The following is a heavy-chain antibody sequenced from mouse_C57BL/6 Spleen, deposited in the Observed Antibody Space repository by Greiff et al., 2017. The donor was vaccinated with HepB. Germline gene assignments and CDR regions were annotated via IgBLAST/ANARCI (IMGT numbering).Heavy chain of an antibody. D-gene: IGHD2-1*01. CDR1: GFTFSDYY. CDR3: ARDRGNYDAMDY. CDR2: INYDGSST. V-gene: IGHV5-16*01. J-gene: IGHJ4*01. Sequence: EVKLMESEGGLVQPGRSMKLSCTASGFTFSDYYMAWVRQVPEKGLEWVANINYDGSSTYYLDSLKSRFIISRDNAKNILYLQMSSLKSEDTATYYCARDRGNYDAMDYWGQGTSVTVSS.